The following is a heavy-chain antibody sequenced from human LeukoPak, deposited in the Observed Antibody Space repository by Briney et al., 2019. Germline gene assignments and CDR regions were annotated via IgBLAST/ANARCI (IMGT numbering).Heavy chain of an antibody. Sequence: GGSLRLSCAASGFTFSSYSMNWVRQAPGKGLEWVSSISSSGSHIYYADSVKGRITISRDNAKNSVYLQMNSLRAEDTAVYYCARGDYFDYWGQGTLVTVSS. V-gene: IGHV3-21*01. CDR2: ISSSGSHI. CDR3: ARGDYFDY. CDR1: GFTFSSYS. J-gene: IGHJ4*02.